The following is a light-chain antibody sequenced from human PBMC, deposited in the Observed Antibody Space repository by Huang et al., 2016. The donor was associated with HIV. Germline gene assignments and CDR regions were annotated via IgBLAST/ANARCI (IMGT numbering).Light chain of an antibody. CDR3: QQYDNLPQFS. V-gene: IGKV1-33*01. J-gene: IGKJ4*01. Sequence: DIQMTQSPSSLSASVGDRVTITCQASQDINNYLNWYQQKPGRAPKLLIYDTSNLETGVPFRLSGNASGTYFTFTIKTLQPEDAATYFCQQYDNLPQFSFGGGTKVE. CDR2: DTS. CDR1: QDINNY.